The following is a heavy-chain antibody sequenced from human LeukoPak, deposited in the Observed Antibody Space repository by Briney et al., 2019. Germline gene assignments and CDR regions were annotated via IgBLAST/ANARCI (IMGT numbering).Heavy chain of an antibody. J-gene: IGHJ4*02. D-gene: IGHD6-6*01. Sequence: SGTLSLTCTVSGGSISSYYWSWIRQPPGKGLEWIGYIYTSGSTNYNPSLKSRVTISVDTSTNQFSLKLSSVTAADTAVYYCARRMYSSSSPFDYWGQGTLVTVSS. CDR3: ARRMYSSSSPFDY. CDR1: GGSISSYY. CDR2: IYTSGST. V-gene: IGHV4-4*09.